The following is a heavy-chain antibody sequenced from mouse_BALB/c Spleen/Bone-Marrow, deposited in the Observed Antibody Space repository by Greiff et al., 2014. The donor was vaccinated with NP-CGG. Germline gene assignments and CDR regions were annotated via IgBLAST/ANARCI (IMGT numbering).Heavy chain of an antibody. CDR2: IYPGNSDT. CDR1: GYSFTSYW. D-gene: IGHD1-1*01. J-gene: IGHJ4*01. CDR3: TRFLYYYSSREGDYAMDY. V-gene: IGHV1-5*01. Sequence: EVQLQQSGTVLARPGASVKMSCKASGYSFTSYWMHWVKQRPGQGLEWIGAIYPGNSDTSYNQKFKGKAKLTAVTSASTAYMELSSLTNEDSAVYYGTRFLYYYSSREGDYAMDYWGQGTSVTVSS.